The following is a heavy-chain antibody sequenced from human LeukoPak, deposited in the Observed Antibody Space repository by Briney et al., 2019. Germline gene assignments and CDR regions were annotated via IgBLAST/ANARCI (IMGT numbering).Heavy chain of an antibody. CDR3: ARDLSDGGYDLGFDY. V-gene: IGHV1-18*04. J-gene: IGHJ4*02. D-gene: IGHD5-12*01. CDR1: GYTFTGYY. CDR2: ISAYNGNT. Sequence: ASVKVSCKASGYTFTGYYMHWVRQAPGQGLEWMGWISAYNGNTNYAQKLQGRVTMTTDTSTSTAYMELRSLRSDDTAVYYCARDLSDGGYDLGFDYWGQGTLVTVSS.